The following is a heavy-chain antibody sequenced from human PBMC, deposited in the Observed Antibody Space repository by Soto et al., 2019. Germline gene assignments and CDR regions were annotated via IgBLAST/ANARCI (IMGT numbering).Heavy chain of an antibody. D-gene: IGHD5-12*01. CDR1: GYTFTSYG. CDR3: ANNRRDGYNSHYYYGMDV. Sequence: ASVKVSCKASGYTFTSYGISWLRQAPGQGLEWMGWISAYNGNTNYAQKLQGRVTMTTDTSTSTAYMELRSLRSDDTAVYYCANNRRDGYNSHYYYGMDVWGQGTTVTVSS. CDR2: ISAYNGNT. V-gene: IGHV1-18*01. J-gene: IGHJ6*02.